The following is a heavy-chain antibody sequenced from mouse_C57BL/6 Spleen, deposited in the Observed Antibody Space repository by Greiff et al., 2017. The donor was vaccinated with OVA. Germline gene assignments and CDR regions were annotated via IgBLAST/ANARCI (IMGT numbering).Heavy chain of an antibody. V-gene: IGHV1-69*01. J-gene: IGHJ4*01. Sequence: QVQLQQPGAELVMPGASVKLSCKASGYTFTSYWMHWVKQRPGQGLEWIGEIDPSDSYTNYNQKFKGKSTLTVDKSSSTAYMQLSSLTSEDSALYNCARGDSLNAIDYWGQKTSVTVSS. CDR2: IDPSDSYT. CDR1: GYTFTSYW. CDR3: ARGDSLNAIDY.